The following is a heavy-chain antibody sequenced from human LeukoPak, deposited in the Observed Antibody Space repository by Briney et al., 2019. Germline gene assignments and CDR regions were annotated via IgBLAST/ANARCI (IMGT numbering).Heavy chain of an antibody. CDR3: AKGSGFGY. D-gene: IGHD1-26*01. Sequence: GGSLRLSCAASGFTFDDYAMHWVRQAPGKGLEWVSGISWNSGSIGYADSVKGRFTISRDNAKNSLYLQMNSLRAEDTALYYCAKGSGFGYWGQGTLVTVSS. CDR2: ISWNSGSI. J-gene: IGHJ4*02. V-gene: IGHV3-9*01. CDR1: GFTFDDYA.